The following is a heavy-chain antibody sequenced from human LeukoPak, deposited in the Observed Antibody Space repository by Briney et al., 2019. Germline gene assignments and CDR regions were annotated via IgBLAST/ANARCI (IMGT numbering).Heavy chain of an antibody. D-gene: IGHD2-2*01. CDR2: IYYSGST. Sequence: LETLSLTCTVSGGSISSYYWSWIRQPPGKGLEWIGYIYYSGSTNYNPSLKSRVTISVDTSENQFSLKLSSVTAADTAAYYCARRLGYCSSTSCPITAFDIWGQGTMVTVSS. V-gene: IGHV4-59*01. J-gene: IGHJ3*02. CDR1: GGSISSYY. CDR3: ARRLGYCSSTSCPITAFDI.